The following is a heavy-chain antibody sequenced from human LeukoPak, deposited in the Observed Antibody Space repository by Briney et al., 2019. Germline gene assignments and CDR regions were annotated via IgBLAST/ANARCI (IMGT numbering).Heavy chain of an antibody. V-gene: IGHV1-2*06. CDR1: GYTFTGYY. J-gene: IGHJ4*02. Sequence: ASVKVSCKASGYTFTGYYMHWVRQAPGQGLEWMGRINPNSGGTNYAQKFQGRVTMTRDTSTSTVYVELSSLRSEDTAVYYCAREGDAYKDFDYWGQGTLVTVSS. D-gene: IGHD5-24*01. CDR2: INPNSGGT. CDR3: AREGDAYKDFDY.